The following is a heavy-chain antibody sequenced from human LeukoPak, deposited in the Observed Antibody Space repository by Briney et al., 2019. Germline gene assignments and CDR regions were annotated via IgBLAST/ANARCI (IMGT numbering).Heavy chain of an antibody. CDR3: ARVDRDTEFFDY. D-gene: IGHD3-16*02. CDR1: GFTFNRCS. J-gene: IGHJ4*02. CDR2: IDRSGSII. V-gene: IGHV3-48*04. Sequence: LPGGSLRLSCAASGFTFNRCSMNWVRQAPGKGLEWVSYIDRSGSIIYYADSVKGRFTISRDNAKNSLYLQVNSLRAEDTAVYCCARVDRDTEFFDYWGQGTLVTVSS.